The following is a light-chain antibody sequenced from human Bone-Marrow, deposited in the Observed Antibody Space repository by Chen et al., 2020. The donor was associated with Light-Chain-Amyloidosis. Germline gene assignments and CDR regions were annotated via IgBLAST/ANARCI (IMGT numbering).Light chain of an antibody. Sequence: SYELTQPPSVSVSPGQTARITCSGDDLPTKYAYWYQQKPGQAPVLVIHRDTERPSGISERFSGSSSGTTATLTISVVQAEDEADYHCQSADSSGTYEVIFGGGTQLTVL. V-gene: IGLV3-25*03. CDR2: RDT. CDR3: QSADSSGTYEVI. J-gene: IGLJ2*01. CDR1: DLPTKY.